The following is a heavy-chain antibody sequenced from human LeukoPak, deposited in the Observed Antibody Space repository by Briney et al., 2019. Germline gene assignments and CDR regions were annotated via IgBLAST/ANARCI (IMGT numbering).Heavy chain of an antibody. J-gene: IGHJ5*02. CDR3: ARRRSTYYYGSGRSNWFDP. CDR1: GGSFRRYY. Sequence: PSETLSLTCAVYGGSFRRYYWRWIRQPPGKGLEWIGEINHRGSTNYNPSLKSRVTVSLDTSKNQFSLKLSSVTAADTAVYYCARRRSTYYYGSGRSNWFDPWGQGTLVTVSS. V-gene: IGHV4-34*01. D-gene: IGHD3-10*01. CDR2: INHRGST.